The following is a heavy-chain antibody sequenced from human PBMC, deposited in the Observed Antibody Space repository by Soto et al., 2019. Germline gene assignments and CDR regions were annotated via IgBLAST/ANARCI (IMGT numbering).Heavy chain of an antibody. CDR2: ISSSSSYI. J-gene: IGHJ4*02. CDR1: GFTFSNFV. CDR3: ARDPASYGDYGYFDY. Sequence: VGSLRLSCATSGFTFSNFVMRWVRQAPGKGLEWVSSISSSSSYIYYADSVKGRFTISRDNAKNSLYLQMNSLRAEDTAVYYCARDPASYGDYGYFDYWGQGTLVTVSS. V-gene: IGHV3-21*01. D-gene: IGHD4-17*01.